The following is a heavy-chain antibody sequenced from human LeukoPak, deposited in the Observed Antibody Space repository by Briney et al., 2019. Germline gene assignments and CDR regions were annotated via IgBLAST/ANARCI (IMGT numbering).Heavy chain of an antibody. D-gene: IGHD4-17*01. V-gene: IGHV4-39*01. Sequence: SESLSLTCTVSGGSISSSSYYWGWIRQPPGKGLEWIGTISDSGNTYYNPSLRSRVTISEDTSKNQFSLKLTSVTAADTAVYYCARQGDGARAYDHWGQGTLVTVSS. J-gene: IGHJ4*02. CDR3: ARQGDGARAYDH. CDR2: ISDSGNT. CDR1: GGSISSSSYY.